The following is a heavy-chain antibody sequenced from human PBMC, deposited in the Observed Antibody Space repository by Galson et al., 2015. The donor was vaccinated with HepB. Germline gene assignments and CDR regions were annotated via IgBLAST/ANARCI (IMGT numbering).Heavy chain of an antibody. CDR2: ISPKYGGT. V-gene: IGHV1-2*02. CDR1: GYSLSDHN. J-gene: IGHJ4*02. D-gene: IGHD2-15*01. Sequence: SVKVSCKASGYSLSDHNIHWVRQAPGQGLEWMGWISPKYGGTKNAQKFQGRVTMTRDTSISTAYMELSSLGSDDTAVYYCTRGGGRYHVDYRGQGTLVTVSS. CDR3: TRGGGRYHVDY.